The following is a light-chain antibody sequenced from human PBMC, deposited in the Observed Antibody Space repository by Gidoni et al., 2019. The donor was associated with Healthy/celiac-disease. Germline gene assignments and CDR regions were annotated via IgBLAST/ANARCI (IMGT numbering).Light chain of an antibody. CDR2: DAS. CDR3: QQRRSLT. Sequence: EIVLTQSPATLSLSPGERATLPCRASQSVSSYLAWYPQKPGQAPRLLIYDASTRAPGISARFSGSGSWTDFTRTISSLEPEDFAVYYCQQRRSLTFGGGTKVEIK. J-gene: IGKJ4*01. V-gene: IGKV3-11*01. CDR1: QSVSSY.